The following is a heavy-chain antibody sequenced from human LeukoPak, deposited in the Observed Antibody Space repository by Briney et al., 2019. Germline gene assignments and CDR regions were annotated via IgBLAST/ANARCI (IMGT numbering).Heavy chain of an antibody. Sequence: SETLFLTCAVSGGSITNRRSFWGWIRQPPGKGLEWIGEINHSGSTNYNPSLKSRVTISVDTSKNQFSLKLSSVTAADTAVYYCASSRDYYYGMDVWGQGTTVTVSS. CDR3: ASSRDYYYGMDV. CDR2: INHSGST. J-gene: IGHJ6*02. V-gene: IGHV4-39*07. CDR1: GGSITNRRSF.